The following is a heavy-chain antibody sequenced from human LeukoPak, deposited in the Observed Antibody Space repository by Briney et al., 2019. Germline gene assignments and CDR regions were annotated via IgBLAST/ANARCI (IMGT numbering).Heavy chain of an antibody. Sequence: PGASVKVSCKASGYTFTSYGIGWVRQAPGQGLEWMGWISAYNGNTNYAQKLQGRVTMTTDTSTSTAYMELRSLRSDDTAVYYCARDVSSGDIVVVVAATDVADAFDIWGQGTMVTVSS. CDR3: ARDVSSGDIVVVVAATDVADAFDI. CDR1: GYTFTSYG. CDR2: ISAYNGNT. V-gene: IGHV1-18*01. D-gene: IGHD2-15*01. J-gene: IGHJ3*02.